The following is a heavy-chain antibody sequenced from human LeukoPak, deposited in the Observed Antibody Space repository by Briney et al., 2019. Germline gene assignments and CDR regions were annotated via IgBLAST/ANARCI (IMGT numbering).Heavy chain of an antibody. Sequence: GGSLRLSCAASGFTFSDYRMNWVRQAPGKGLEWVSSISGTSTNIYYADSVKGRFTISRDNAKNSVYLQMNSLRAEDTALYHCARDGTSQGWFDPWGQGTLVTVSS. J-gene: IGHJ5*02. D-gene: IGHD1-1*01. CDR1: GFTFSDYR. V-gene: IGHV3-21*04. CDR2: ISGTSTNI. CDR3: ARDGTSQGWFDP.